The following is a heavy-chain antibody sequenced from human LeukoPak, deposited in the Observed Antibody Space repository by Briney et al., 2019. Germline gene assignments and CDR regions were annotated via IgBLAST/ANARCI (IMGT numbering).Heavy chain of an antibody. J-gene: IGHJ2*01. CDR3: ARHAGAVAGGSYWYFDL. D-gene: IGHD6-19*01. CDR1: GGSISSYY. V-gene: IGHV4-59*08. CDR2: IYYSGST. Sequence: SETLSLTCTVSGGSISSYYWSWIRQPPGKGLEWIGYIYYSGSTNYNPSLKSRVTISVDTSKDQFSLKLSSVTAADTAVYYCARHAGAVAGGSYWYFDLWGRGTLVTVSS.